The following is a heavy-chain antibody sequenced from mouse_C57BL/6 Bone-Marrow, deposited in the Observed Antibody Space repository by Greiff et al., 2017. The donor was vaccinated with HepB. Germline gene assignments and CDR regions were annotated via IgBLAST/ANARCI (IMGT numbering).Heavy chain of an antibody. CDR2: IDPSDSYT. Sequence: QVQLKQPGAELVKPGASVKLSCKASGYTFTSYWMHWVKQRPGRGLEWIGRIDPSDSYTNYNQKFKGKATLTVDTSSSTAYMQLSSLTSEDSAVYYCARSSYWYFDVWGTGTTVTVSS. CDR3: ARSSYWYFDV. CDR1: GYTFTSYW. D-gene: IGHD1-1*01. J-gene: IGHJ1*03. V-gene: IGHV1-69*02.